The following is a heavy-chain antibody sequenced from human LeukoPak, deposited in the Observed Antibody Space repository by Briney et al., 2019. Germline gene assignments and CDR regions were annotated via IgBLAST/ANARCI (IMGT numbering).Heavy chain of an antibody. CDR3: AREPNSGSYPFDY. CDR2: ISSSGSTI. V-gene: IGHV3-48*03. J-gene: IGHJ4*02. Sequence: GGSLRLSCAASGFTFSSYEMNWVRQAPGKGLGWVSYISSSGSTIYYADSVKGRFTISRDNAKNSLYLQMNSLRAEDTAVYYCAREPNSGSYPFDYWGQGTLVTVSS. CDR1: GFTFSSYE. D-gene: IGHD1-26*01.